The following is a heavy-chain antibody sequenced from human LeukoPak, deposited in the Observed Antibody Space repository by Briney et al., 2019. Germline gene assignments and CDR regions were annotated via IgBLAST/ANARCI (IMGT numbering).Heavy chain of an antibody. V-gene: IGHV4-59*01. CDR2: IYYSGST. CDR3: ARWHYDSSGYDYYFDY. Sequence: PSETLSLTCTVSGGSISSYYWSWIRQPPGKGLEWIGYIYYSGSTNYNPSLKSRVTISVDTSKNQFSLKLSSVTAADTAVYYCARWHYDSSGYDYYFDYWGQGTPVTVSS. CDR1: GGSISSYY. D-gene: IGHD3-22*01. J-gene: IGHJ4*02.